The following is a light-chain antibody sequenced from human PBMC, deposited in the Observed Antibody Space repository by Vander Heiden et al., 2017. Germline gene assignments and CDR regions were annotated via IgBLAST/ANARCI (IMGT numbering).Light chain of an antibody. J-gene: IGKJ4*01. Sequence: DIVMTQSPLSLPVTPGEPASISCRSSQSLLNSNGYNYLDWYLQKPGQSPQLLIDLSSNRASGVPDRFSGSASGTDFTLKISRVEAEDVGVYYCMQALQTPFTFGGGTKVEIK. V-gene: IGKV2-28*01. CDR1: QSLLNSNGYNY. CDR2: LSS. CDR3: MQALQTPFT.